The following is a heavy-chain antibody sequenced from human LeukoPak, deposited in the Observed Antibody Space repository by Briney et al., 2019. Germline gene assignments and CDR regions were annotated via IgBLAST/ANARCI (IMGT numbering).Heavy chain of an antibody. Sequence: SQTLSLTCAISGDSVSSNSAAWNWIRQSPSRGLEWPGRTYYRSKWYYDYAVKSRITIIPDTSKNQFSLQLNSVTPEDTAVYYCTRYTSSWYLDYWGQGTLVTVSS. J-gene: IGHJ4*02. CDR2: TYYRSKWYY. CDR1: GDSVSSNSAA. CDR3: TRYTSSWYLDY. V-gene: IGHV6-1*01. D-gene: IGHD6-13*01.